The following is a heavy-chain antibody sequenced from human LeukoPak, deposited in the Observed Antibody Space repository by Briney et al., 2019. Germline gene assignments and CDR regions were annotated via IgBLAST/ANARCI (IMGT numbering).Heavy chain of an antibody. CDR3: ARPRDFWSGYRPNYYYYGMDV. J-gene: IGHJ6*02. V-gene: IGHV5-51*01. Sequence: GESLKISCKGSGYSFTSYWIGWVRQMPGKGLEWMGIIYLGDSDTRYSPSFQGQVTISADKSISTAYLQWSSLKASDTAMYYCARPRDFWSGYRPNYYYYGMDVWGQGTTVTVSS. CDR2: IYLGDSDT. CDR1: GYSFTSYW. D-gene: IGHD3-3*01.